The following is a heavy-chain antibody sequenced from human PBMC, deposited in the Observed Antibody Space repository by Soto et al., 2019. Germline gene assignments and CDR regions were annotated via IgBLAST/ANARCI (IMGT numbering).Heavy chain of an antibody. V-gene: IGHV1-69*12. D-gene: IGHD2-15*01. Sequence: QVQLVQSGAEVKKPGSSVKVSCKASGGTFSSYAISWVRQAPGQGLEWMGGIIPIFGTANYAQEFQGRVTISADESTSTAYMELSSLRSEDTAVYCCASGGGSGGNWPSDYWGQGTLVTVSS. CDR1: GGTFSSYA. CDR3: ASGGGSGGNWPSDY. CDR2: IIPIFGTA. J-gene: IGHJ4*02.